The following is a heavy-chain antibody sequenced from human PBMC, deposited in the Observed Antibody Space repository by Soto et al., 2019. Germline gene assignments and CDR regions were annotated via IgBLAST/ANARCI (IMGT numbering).Heavy chain of an antibody. CDR3: ARWASKPRGYSYGGFDY. V-gene: IGHV4-61*01. CDR2: IYYSGST. J-gene: IGHJ4*02. CDR1: GGSVSSSSYY. D-gene: IGHD5-18*01. Sequence: PSETLSLTCTVSGGSVSSSSYYWGWVRQPPGKGLEWIGYIYYSGSTNYNPSLKSRVTISVDTSKNQFSLKLSSVTAADTAVYYCARWASKPRGYSYGGFDYWGQGTLVTVSS.